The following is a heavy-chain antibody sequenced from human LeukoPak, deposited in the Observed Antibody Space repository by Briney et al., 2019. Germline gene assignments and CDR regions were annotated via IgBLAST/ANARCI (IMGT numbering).Heavy chain of an antibody. CDR3: ARDLNWLLFDY. J-gene: IGHJ4*02. CDR2: VKYDGSTT. CDR1: GFTFSAYW. D-gene: IGHD3-9*01. Sequence: GRCLRLSCAASGFTFSAYWMHWVRQAPGKGLVWVSRVKYDGSTTTYADSVRGRLIISRDNAMNILYLQMNSLRVEDTAVYYCARDLNWLLFDYWGQGTLVTVSS. V-gene: IGHV3-74*01.